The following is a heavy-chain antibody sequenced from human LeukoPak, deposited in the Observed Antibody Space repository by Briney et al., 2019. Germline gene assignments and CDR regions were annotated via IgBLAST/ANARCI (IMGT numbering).Heavy chain of an antibody. CDR3: AKDGGLWVSAHWGDS. J-gene: IGHJ4*02. D-gene: IGHD7-27*01. CDR1: GFTFSNAW. CDR2: IKSKTDGGTT. V-gene: IGHV3-15*07. Sequence: PGGSLRLSCAASGFTFSNAWMNWVRQAPGKGLEWVGRIKSKTDGGTTDNAAPVKGRFTISRDDSKNTLFLQMNSLRAEDTAVYYCAKDGGLWVSAHWGDSWGRGTLVTVSS.